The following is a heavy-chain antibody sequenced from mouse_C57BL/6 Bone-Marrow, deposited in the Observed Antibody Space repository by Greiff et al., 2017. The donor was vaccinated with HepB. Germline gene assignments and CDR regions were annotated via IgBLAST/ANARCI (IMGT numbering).Heavy chain of an antibody. CDR1: GFTFSSYA. V-gene: IGHV5-9-1*02. J-gene: IGHJ4*01. D-gene: IGHD2-4*01. CDR3: TRTSTMITHYYAMDY. CDR2: ISSGGDYI. Sequence: DVMLVESGEGLVKPGGSLKLSCAASGFTFSSYAMSWVRQTPEKRLEWVAYISSGGDYIYYADTVKGRFTISRDNARNTLYLQMSSLKSEDTAMYYCTRTSTMITHYYAMDYWGQGTSVTVSS.